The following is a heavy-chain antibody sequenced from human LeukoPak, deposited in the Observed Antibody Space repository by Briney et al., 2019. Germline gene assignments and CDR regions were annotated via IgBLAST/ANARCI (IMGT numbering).Heavy chain of an antibody. V-gene: IGHV3-74*01. CDR3: ARANCGGDCYFAPRFDY. D-gene: IGHD2-21*02. CDR2: INSDGSST. J-gene: IGHJ4*02. CDR1: GFTFNSYW. Sequence: PGGSLRLSCAASGFTFNSYWMVWLRQAPGKGLVWVSRINSDGSSTSYADSAKGRFTISRDNAKNTLYLQMNSLRAEDTAVYYCARANCGGDCYFAPRFDYWGQGTLVTVSS.